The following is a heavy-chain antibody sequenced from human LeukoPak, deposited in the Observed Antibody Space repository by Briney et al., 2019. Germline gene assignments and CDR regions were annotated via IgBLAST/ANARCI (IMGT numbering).Heavy chain of an antibody. CDR2: IYPSGST. D-gene: IGHD5-12*01. V-gene: IGHV4-4*07. CDR1: GGSISSYC. Sequence: SETLSLTCTVSGGSISSYCWSWIRQPAGKGLEWIGRIYPSGSTNYNPSLKSRVTISIDKSKNQFSLKLTSVTAADTAVYYCARDRSGYSEYYFDCWGQGTLVTVSS. J-gene: IGHJ4*02. CDR3: ARDRSGYSEYYFDC.